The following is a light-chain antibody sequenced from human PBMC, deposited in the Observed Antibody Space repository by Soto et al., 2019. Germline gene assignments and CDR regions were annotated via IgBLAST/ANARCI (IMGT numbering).Light chain of an antibody. CDR2: DAS. V-gene: IGKV3-20*01. Sequence: EIVLTQSPGTLSLSPGERATLSCRASQSVSSGYLAWYQQKPGQAPRLLIYDASIRATGIPDRFSGSGSGTDFTLTISRLEPEDFAVYFCQQYGSSFPYTFGQGTKLEIK. CDR1: QSVSSGY. J-gene: IGKJ2*01. CDR3: QQYGSSFPYT.